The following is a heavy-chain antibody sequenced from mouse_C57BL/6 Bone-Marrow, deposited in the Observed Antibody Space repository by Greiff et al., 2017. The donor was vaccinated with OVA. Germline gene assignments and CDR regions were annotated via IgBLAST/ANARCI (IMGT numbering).Heavy chain of an antibody. CDR2: ISDGGSYT. V-gene: IGHV5-4*01. CDR1: GFTFSSYA. J-gene: IGHJ2*01. Sequence: EVHLVESGGGLVKPGGSLKLSCAASGFTFSSYAMSWVRQTPEKRLEWVATISDGGSYTYYPANVKGRFTISRDNAKNNPYLQMSHLKSEDTAVYYCASLSTINYWGQGTTLTVSS. D-gene: IGHD2-1*01. CDR3: ASLSTINY.